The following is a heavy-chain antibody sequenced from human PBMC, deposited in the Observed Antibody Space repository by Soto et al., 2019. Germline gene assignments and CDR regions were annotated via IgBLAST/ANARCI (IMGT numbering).Heavy chain of an antibody. Sequence: GGSLRLSCAASGFTFSSYAMSWVRQAPGKGLAWVSAISGSGGSTYYADSVKGRFTISRDNSKNTLYLQMNSLRAEDTALYYCAKVPVGATGRFDYWGQGTLVTVSS. D-gene: IGHD1-26*01. J-gene: IGHJ4*02. V-gene: IGHV3-23*01. CDR1: GFTFSSYA. CDR3: AKVPVGATGRFDY. CDR2: ISGSGGST.